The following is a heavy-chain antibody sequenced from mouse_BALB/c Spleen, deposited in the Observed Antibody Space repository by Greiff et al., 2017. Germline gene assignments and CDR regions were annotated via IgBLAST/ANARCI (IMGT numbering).Heavy chain of an antibody. CDR3: ARCFDYDGGFAY. Sequence: EVKLVESGPGLVKPSQSLSLTCSVTGYSITSGYYWNWIRQFPGNKLEWMGYISYDGSNNYNPSLKNRISITRDTSKNQFFLKLNSVTTEDTATYYCARCFDYDGGFAYWGQGTLVTVSA. D-gene: IGHD2-4*01. CDR1: GYSITSGYY. CDR2: ISYDGSN. J-gene: IGHJ3*01. V-gene: IGHV3-6*02.